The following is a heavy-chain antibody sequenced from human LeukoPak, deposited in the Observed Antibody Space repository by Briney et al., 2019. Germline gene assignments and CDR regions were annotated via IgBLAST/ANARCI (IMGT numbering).Heavy chain of an antibody. CDR1: GGSFSGYY. D-gene: IGHD6-13*01. J-gene: IGHJ4*02. V-gene: IGHV4-34*01. CDR3: ASLGSSSWFEDFDY. Sequence: PSETLSLTCAVYGGSFSGYYWSWIRQPPGKGLEWIGEINHSGSTNYNPSLKSRVTTSVDTSKNQFSLKLSSVTAADTAVYYCASLGSSSWFEDFDYWGQGTLVTVSS. CDR2: INHSGST.